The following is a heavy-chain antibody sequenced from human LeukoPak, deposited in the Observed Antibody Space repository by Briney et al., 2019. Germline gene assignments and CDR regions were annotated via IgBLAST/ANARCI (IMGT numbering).Heavy chain of an antibody. Sequence: PSETLSLTCTVSGGSISSGSYYWSWIRQPAGKGLEWIGRIYTSGSTNYNPSLKSRVTISVDTSKNQFSLKLSSVTAADTAVYYCARGNPGIAAGGDYWGQGTLVTVSS. V-gene: IGHV4-61*02. J-gene: IGHJ4*02. CDR3: ARGNPGIAAGGDY. CDR2: IYTSGST. D-gene: IGHD6-13*01. CDR1: GGSISSGSYY.